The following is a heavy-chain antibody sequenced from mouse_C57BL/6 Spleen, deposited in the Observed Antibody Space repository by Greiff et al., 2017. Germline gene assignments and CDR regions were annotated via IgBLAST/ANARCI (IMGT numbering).Heavy chain of an antibody. Sequence: VHVKQSGPELVKPGASVKISCKASGYSFTDYNMNWVKQSNGKSLEWIGVINPNYGTTSYNQKFKGKATLTVDQSSSTAYMQLNSLTSEDSAVYYCARSFEVITTETRYFDYWGQGTTLTVSS. CDR3: ARSFEVITTETRYFDY. CDR1: GYSFTDYN. D-gene: IGHD1-1*01. CDR2: INPNYGTT. J-gene: IGHJ2*01. V-gene: IGHV1-39*01.